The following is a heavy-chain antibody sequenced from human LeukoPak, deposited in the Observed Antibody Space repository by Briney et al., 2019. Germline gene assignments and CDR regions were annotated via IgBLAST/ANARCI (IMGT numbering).Heavy chain of an antibody. CDR1: GYTFTSYD. D-gene: IGHD2-8*01. CDR2: MNPNSGNT. CDR3: ARSCTNGVCPLDD. J-gene: IGHJ4*02. V-gene: IGHV1-8*03. Sequence: ASVKVSCKASGYTFTSYDINWVRQATGQGLEWMGWMNPNSGNTGYAQKFQGRVTITRNTSISTAYMELSSLRSEDTVVYYCARSCTNGVCPLDDWGQGTLVTVSS.